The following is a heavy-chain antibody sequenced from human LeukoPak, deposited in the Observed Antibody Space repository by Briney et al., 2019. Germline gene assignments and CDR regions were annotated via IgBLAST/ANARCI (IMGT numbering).Heavy chain of an antibody. CDR1: GGTFSSYA. V-gene: IGHV1-69*05. CDR3: AREGGIAVAGFDY. D-gene: IGHD6-19*01. J-gene: IGHJ4*02. Sequence: GASVKVSCKASGGTFSSYAISWVRQAPGQGLEWMGRIIPIFGTANYAQKFQGRVTITTDESTSTAYMELSSLRSEDTAVYYCAREGGIAVAGFDYWGQGTLVTVSS. CDR2: IIPIFGTA.